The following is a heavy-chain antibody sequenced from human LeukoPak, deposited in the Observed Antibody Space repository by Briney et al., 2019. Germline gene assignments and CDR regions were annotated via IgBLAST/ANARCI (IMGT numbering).Heavy chain of an antibody. CDR1: GYTFTGYY. CDR3: ARAPYYDYVWGSYRTEDYYFDY. CDR2: INPNSGGT. Sequence: GSSVKVSCKASGYTFTGYYMHWVRQAPGQGLEGMGWINPNSGGTNYAQKFQGWVTMARDTSISTAYMELSRLRSDDTAVYYCARAPYYDYVWGSYRTEDYYFDYWGQGTLVTVSS. V-gene: IGHV1-2*04. J-gene: IGHJ4*02. D-gene: IGHD3-16*02.